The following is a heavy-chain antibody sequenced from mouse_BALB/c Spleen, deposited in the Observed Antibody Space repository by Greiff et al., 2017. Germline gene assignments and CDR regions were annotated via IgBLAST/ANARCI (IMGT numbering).Heavy chain of an antibody. Sequence: QVQLQQSGAELVRPGASVTLSCKASGYTFTDYEMHWVKQTPVHGLEWIGAIDPETGGTAYNQKFKGKATLTADKSSSTAYMELRSLTSEDSAVYFCTGMVYWGQGTTLTVSS. CDR3: TGMVY. D-gene: IGHD2-3*01. CDR2: IDPETGGT. V-gene: IGHV1-15*01. J-gene: IGHJ2*01. CDR1: GYTFTDYE.